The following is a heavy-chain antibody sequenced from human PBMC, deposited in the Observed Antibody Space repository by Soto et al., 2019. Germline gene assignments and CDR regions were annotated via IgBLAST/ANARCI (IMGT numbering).Heavy chain of an antibody. D-gene: IGHD1-1*01. CDR1: GFTFSDYY. CDR2: ISSSSSYT. CDR3: ARNWNYVDY. J-gene: IGHJ4*02. Sequence: QVQLVESGGGLVKSGGSLRLSCAASGFTFSDYYMSWIRQAPGKGLEWVSYISSSSSYTNYADSVRGRFTISRDNAKNSLHLQMNSLRAEDTAVYYCARNWNYVDYWGQGTLVTVSS. V-gene: IGHV3-11*06.